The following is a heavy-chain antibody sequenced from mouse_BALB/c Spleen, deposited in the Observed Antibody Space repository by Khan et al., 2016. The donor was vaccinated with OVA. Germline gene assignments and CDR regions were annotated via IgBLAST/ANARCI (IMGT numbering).Heavy chain of an antibody. D-gene: IGHD2-4*01. V-gene: IGHV3-2*02. CDR1: GYSITSEYA. CDR3: ARKDYYDYDPFLY. CDR2: INYSGNT. Sequence: EVQLVESGPGLVKPSQSLSLTCTVTGYSITSEYAWNWIRQFPGNKLEWMGYINYSGNTRFNPSLKSRTSITRDTSKNQFFLQLNSVTTEDTATYYCARKDYYDYDPFLYWGQGTLVTVSA. J-gene: IGHJ3*01.